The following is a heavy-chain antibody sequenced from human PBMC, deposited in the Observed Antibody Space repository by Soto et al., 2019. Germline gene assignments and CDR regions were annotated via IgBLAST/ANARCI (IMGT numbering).Heavy chain of an antibody. Sequence: EVQLVESGGGLVQPGGSLRLSCAASGFTFSSYWMHWVRQAPGKGLVWVSRINSDGSSTSYADSVKGRFTISRDNAKKTIYWQMNSLRAEETAVYYCARGSPPPYYDSTKEPGNWGQGTLVTVSP. CDR2: INSDGSST. D-gene: IGHD3-22*01. CDR1: GFTFSSYW. V-gene: IGHV3-74*01. J-gene: IGHJ4*02. CDR3: ARGSPPPYYDSTKEPGN.